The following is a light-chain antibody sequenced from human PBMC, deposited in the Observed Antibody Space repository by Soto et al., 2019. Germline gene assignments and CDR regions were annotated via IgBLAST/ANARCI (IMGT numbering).Light chain of an antibody. CDR1: QFIDSY. CDR2: AAS. Sequence: DIQLTQSPTSLSASVGDRGTIACRASQFIDSYLNWYQQKPGKAPKLLIYAASSLQSGVSSRFSGSGSGTDFTLTIDSLQPEDFATYSCQHSYSTPRPFGQGTKVAI. J-gene: IGKJ1*01. CDR3: QHSYSTPRP. V-gene: IGKV1-39*01.